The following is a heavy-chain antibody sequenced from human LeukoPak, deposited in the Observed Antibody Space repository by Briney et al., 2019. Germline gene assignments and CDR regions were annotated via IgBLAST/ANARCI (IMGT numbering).Heavy chain of an antibody. V-gene: IGHV1-18*01. D-gene: IGHD3-9*01. CDR3: ARDHRILRYFD. Sequence: ASVKVSCKASGYTFTSYGISWVRQAPGQGLEWMGWISAYNGNTNYAQKFQGRVTMTRDTSISTAYMELSRLRSDDTAVYYCARDHRILRYFDWGQGTLVTVSS. CDR1: GYTFTSYG. CDR2: ISAYNGNT. J-gene: IGHJ4*02.